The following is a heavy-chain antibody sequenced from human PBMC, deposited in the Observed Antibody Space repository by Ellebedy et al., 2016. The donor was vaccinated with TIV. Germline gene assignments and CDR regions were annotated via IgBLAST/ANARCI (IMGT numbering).Heavy chain of an antibody. Sequence: ASVKVSCKASGYTFTSYGISWVRQAPGRGLEWMGWIDPHSGGTNYAQKFQDWVTMTRDTSISTAYMELSSLRSEDTAVYYCARGRGSGSYYGYFDLWGRGTLVTVSS. CDR1: GYTFTSYG. V-gene: IGHV1-2*04. CDR2: IDPHSGGT. J-gene: IGHJ2*01. CDR3: ARGRGSGSYYGYFDL. D-gene: IGHD1-26*01.